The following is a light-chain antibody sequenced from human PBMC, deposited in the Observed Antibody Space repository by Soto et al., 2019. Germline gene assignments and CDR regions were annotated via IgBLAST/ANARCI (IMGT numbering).Light chain of an antibody. J-gene: IGLJ1*01. CDR1: SSDVGAYDY. CDR3: SSHTSSDTRV. V-gene: IGLV2-14*03. Sequence: QSALTQPASVSGSPGQSIAISCTGSSSDVGAYDYVSWYQQHPDKAPRLIMYEVSYRPSGVSNRFSGSKSVNTATLTISGLQVEDEGDYYCSSHTSSDTRVFGTGTKVTVL. CDR2: EVS.